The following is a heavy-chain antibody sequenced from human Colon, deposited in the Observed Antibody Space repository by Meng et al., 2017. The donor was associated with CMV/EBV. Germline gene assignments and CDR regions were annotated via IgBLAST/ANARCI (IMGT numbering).Heavy chain of an antibody. D-gene: IGHD2-21*01. J-gene: IGHJ4*02. CDR1: GFTFNRNS. CDR3: AKDRAYCGSFSCSPNYFDG. V-gene: IGHV3-23*01. CDR2: INGVGDTT. Sequence: GGSLRLSCAASGFTFNRNSMSRGRQAPGKGLEWVSGINGVGDTTYYADSVKGRFTISRDNSKNTLYLRMIDLKAEDTAMYYCAKDRAYCGSFSCSPNYFDGWGQGNLVTVSS.